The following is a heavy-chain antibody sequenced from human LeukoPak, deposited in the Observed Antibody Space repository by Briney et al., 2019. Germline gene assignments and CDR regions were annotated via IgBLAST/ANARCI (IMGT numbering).Heavy chain of an antibody. D-gene: IGHD5-18*01. CDR1: GGSFSGYY. Sequence: SESLSLTCAFYGGSFSGYYWSWIRQPPGKGLEWIGEINHSGSTNYNPSLKSRVTISVDTSKNQFSLKLSSVTAADTAVSYCATRSYRPRSSYAPSIYYFDYWGQGTLVTVSS. V-gene: IGHV4-34*01. CDR3: ATRSYRPRSSYAPSIYYFDY. J-gene: IGHJ4*02. CDR2: INHSGST.